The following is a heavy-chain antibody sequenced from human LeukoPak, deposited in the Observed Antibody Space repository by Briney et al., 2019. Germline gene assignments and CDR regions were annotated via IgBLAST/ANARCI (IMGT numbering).Heavy chain of an antibody. Sequence: GSSVKVSCKASGGTFSSYAISWVRQAPGQGLEWMGIINPSGGSTSYAQKFQGRVTMTRDTSTSTVYMELSSLRSEDTAVYYCARDITGTTGLGVDAFDIWGQGTMVTVSS. CDR2: INPSGGST. V-gene: IGHV1-46*01. J-gene: IGHJ3*02. CDR3: ARDITGTTGLGVDAFDI. D-gene: IGHD1-20*01. CDR1: GGTFSSYA.